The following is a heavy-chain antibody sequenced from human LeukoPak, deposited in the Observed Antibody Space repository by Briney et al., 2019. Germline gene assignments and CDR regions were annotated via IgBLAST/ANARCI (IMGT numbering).Heavy chain of an antibody. CDR3: ARGAVVPAAIGP. V-gene: IGHV4-34*01. CDR2: INHSGST. Sequence: SETLSLTCAVYGGSFSGYYWGWIRQPPGKRLEWIGEINHSGSTNYNPSLKSRVTISVDTSKNQFSLKLSSVTAADTAVYYCARGAVVPAAIGPWGQGTLVTVSS. D-gene: IGHD2-2*01. CDR1: GGSFSGYY. J-gene: IGHJ5*02.